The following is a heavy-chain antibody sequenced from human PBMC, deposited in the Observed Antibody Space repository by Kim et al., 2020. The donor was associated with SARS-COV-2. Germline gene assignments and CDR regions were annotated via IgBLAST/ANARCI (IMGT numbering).Heavy chain of an antibody. J-gene: IGHJ5*02. CDR2: IT. CDR3: ARETEYNWFDT. Sequence: ITTYTPPLKSRVTLSVNTSKNQFSLMLASVTAADTAVYYCARETEYNWFDTWGQGTLVIVSS. V-gene: IGHV4-4*07.